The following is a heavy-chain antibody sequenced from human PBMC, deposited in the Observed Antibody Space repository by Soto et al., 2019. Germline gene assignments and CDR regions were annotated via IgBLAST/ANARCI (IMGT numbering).Heavy chain of an antibody. Sequence: QVHLVESGPGLVKPSETLSLTCTISGGSISPYSLTWIRQSPGKGLEWIGYVSHSGRTFYTPSLKSRLTRSLDTSRSQFSLRLKSVSAADTAVYYCARLLGGYDDYGGWFAPWGQGTLVTVAS. CDR2: VSHSGRT. D-gene: IGHD4-17*01. J-gene: IGHJ5*02. CDR1: GGSISPYS. V-gene: IGHV4-59*01. CDR3: ARLLGGYDDYGGWFAP.